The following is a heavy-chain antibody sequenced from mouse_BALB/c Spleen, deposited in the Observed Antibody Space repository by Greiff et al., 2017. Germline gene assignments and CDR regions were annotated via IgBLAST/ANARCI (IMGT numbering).Heavy chain of an antibody. D-gene: IGHD4-1*01. J-gene: IGHJ4*01. Sequence: EVQVVESGGGLVKPGGSLKLSCAASGFTFSSYAMSWVRQTPEKRLEWVASISSGGSTYYPDSVKGRFTISRDNARNILYLQMSSLRSEDTAMYYCASGTGAMDYWGQGTSVTVSS. CDR2: ISSGGST. CDR1: GFTFSSYA. V-gene: IGHV5-6-5*01. CDR3: ASGTGAMDY.